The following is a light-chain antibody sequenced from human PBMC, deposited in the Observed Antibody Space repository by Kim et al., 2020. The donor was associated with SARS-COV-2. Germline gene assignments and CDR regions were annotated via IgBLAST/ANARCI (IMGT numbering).Light chain of an antibody. CDR1: SGHSSYT. J-gene: IGLJ2*01. CDR3: QTWDTDTVV. V-gene: IGLV4-69*01. Sequence: QAVVTQSPSASASLGASVKLTCTLSSGHSSYTIAWHQQQPEKGPRYLMKLNSDGSHSRGDGIPDRFSVSSSGAECYLTVSSLQSEDEADYYCQTWDTDTVVFGGGTQLTVL. CDR2: LNSDGSH.